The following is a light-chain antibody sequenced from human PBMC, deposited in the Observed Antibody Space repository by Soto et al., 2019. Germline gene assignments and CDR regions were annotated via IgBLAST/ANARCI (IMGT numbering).Light chain of an antibody. CDR2: SAN. CDR1: QDISNF. J-gene: IGKJ1*01. CDR3: LQHKSYPRT. Sequence: DIQMTQSPSDMSASVGDRVTITCRASQDISNFLVWFQQRPGKVPKRLMYSANRLESGVPSRFSGSGSGTEFTLTISILQPADFATYYFLQHKSYPRTFGQGTKVEIK. V-gene: IGKV1-17*03.